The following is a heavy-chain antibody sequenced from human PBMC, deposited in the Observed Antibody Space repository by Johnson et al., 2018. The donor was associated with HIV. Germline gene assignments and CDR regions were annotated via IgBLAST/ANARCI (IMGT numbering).Heavy chain of an antibody. Sequence: PGRSLRLSCAASGFTFDDYGMSWVRQAPGKGLEWVSGINWNRGSTGYADSVKGRFTISRDNAKNSLYLQMNSLRAEDTALYYCAREGMGGDIVVVPAARGAFDIWGQGTMVTVSS. CDR3: AREGMGGDIVVVPAARGAFDI. J-gene: IGHJ3*02. D-gene: IGHD2-2*01. V-gene: IGHV3-20*04. CDR1: GFTFDDYG. CDR2: INWNRGST.